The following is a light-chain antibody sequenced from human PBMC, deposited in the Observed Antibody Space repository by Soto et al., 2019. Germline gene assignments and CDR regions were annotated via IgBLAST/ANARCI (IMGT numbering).Light chain of an antibody. CDR2: DAF. CDR3: QHYGSSLYT. J-gene: IGKJ2*01. Sequence: EIVLTQSPGTLSLSPGERATLSCRASQSVSSSYLAWYQQKPGQAPRLPIYDAFNRATGIPDRFSGSGSGTDFTLTISRLEPEDFAVYYCQHYGSSLYTFGQGTKLE. CDR1: QSVSSSY. V-gene: IGKV3-20*01.